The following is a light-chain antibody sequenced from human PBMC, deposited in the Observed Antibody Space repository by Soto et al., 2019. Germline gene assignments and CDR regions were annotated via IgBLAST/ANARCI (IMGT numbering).Light chain of an antibody. CDR3: QQYNTYSSLT. J-gene: IGKJ4*01. CDR2: DAS. V-gene: IGKV1-5*01. CDR1: QSISSW. Sequence: DIQMTQSPSTLSASAGDRVTITCRASQSISSWLAWYQQKLGRAPRLLIYDASSLESGVPSRFSGSGYGTEFTLTISSLQPDDFATYYCQQYNTYSSLTFGGGTKVDIK.